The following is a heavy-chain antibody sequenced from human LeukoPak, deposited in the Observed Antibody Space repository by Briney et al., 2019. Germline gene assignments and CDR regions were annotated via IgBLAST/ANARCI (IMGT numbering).Heavy chain of an antibody. D-gene: IGHD6-13*01. J-gene: IGHJ6*03. V-gene: IGHV4-61*02. CDR3: ASGIAAAELYYYMDV. Sequence: SQTLSLTCTVSGGSVSSGSYYWSWIRQPAGKGLEWIGRIYTSGSTNYNPSLKSRVTISVDTSKNQFSLKLSSVTAADTAVYYCASGIAAAELYYYMDVWGKGTTVTVSS. CDR2: IYTSGST. CDR1: GGSVSSGSYY.